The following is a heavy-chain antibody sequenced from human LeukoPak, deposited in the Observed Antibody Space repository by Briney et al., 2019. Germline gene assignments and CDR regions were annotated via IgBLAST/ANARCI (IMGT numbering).Heavy chain of an antibody. V-gene: IGHV3-23*01. CDR3: AKDLGSVVTPPSLDY. CDR2: ISGSGGST. J-gene: IGHJ4*02. D-gene: IGHD4-23*01. Sequence: PGRSLRLSCAASGFTFSSYAMHWVRQAPGKGLEWVSAISGSGGSTYYADSVKGRFTISRDNSKNTLYLQMNSLRAEDTAVYYCAKDLGSVVTPPSLDYWGQGTLVTVSS. CDR1: GFTFSSYA.